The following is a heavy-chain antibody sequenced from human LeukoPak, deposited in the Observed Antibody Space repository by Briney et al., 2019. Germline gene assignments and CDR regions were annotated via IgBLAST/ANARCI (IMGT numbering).Heavy chain of an antibody. Sequence: GGSLRLSCAASGFSFNDYAMHWVRQAPGKGLEWVSGISWNSGSIGYADSVKGRFTISRDNAKNSLYLQMNSLRAEDAALYYCAKDFGAFYYYGMDVWGQGTTVTVSS. CDR1: GFSFNDYA. J-gene: IGHJ6*02. CDR2: ISWNSGSI. V-gene: IGHV3-9*01. D-gene: IGHD3-10*01. CDR3: AKDFGAFYYYGMDV.